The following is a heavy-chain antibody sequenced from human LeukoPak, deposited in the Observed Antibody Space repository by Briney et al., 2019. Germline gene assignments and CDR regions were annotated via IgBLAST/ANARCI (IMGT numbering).Heavy chain of an antibody. J-gene: IGHJ4*02. CDR1: GYTFTTYG. CDR3: ARVGYYESSGYYEY. Sequence: ASVKVSCKASGYTFTTYGISWVQQAPGQGLEWMGRINPNSGGTNYAQKFQGRVTMTRDASISTVYMELSRLRSDDTAVYYCARVGYYESSGYYEYWGQGTLVTVSS. V-gene: IGHV1-2*06. D-gene: IGHD3-22*01. CDR2: INPNSGGT.